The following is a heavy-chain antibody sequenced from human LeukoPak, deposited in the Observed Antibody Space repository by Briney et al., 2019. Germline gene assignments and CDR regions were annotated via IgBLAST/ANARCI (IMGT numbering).Heavy chain of an antibody. CDR1: GYSFTSYW. CDR3: ARPRRGSGYYDAFDI. Sequence: GESLKISCKGSGYSFTSYWIGWVRQMPGKGLEWMGIIYPGDSDTRYSPSFQGQVTISADKSISTAYLQWCSLKASDTAMYYCARPRRGSGYYDAFDIWGQGTMVTVSS. V-gene: IGHV5-51*01. D-gene: IGHD3-22*01. J-gene: IGHJ3*02. CDR2: IYPGDSDT.